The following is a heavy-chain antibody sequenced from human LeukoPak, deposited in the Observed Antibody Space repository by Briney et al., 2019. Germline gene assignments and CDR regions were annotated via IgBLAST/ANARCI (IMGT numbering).Heavy chain of an antibody. D-gene: IGHD6-13*01. V-gene: IGHV3-30*18. J-gene: IGHJ4*02. CDR3: AKGGIAAAGPYFDY. CDR2: ISYDGSNK. CDR1: GFTFSSYR. Sequence: GGSLRLSCAASGFTFSSYRMHWVRQAPGKGLEWVAVISYDGSNKYYADSVKGRFIISRDNSKNTLYLQMNSLRAEDTAVYYCAKGGIAAAGPYFDYWGQGTLVTVSS.